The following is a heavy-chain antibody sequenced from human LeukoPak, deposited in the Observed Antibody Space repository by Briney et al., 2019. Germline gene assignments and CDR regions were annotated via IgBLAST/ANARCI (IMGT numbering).Heavy chain of an antibody. CDR1: VYTFTGFH. CDR2: INPNSGDT. CDR3: TTSPGDPFDY. D-gene: IGHD3-16*01. V-gene: IGHV1-2*02. Sequence: ASVKVPCKASVYTFTGFHIHWVRQAPGQGLEYMGWINPNSGDTNYAQKFQGRVTMTRDTSISTAYMELSSLRFDDTAVYYCTTSPGDPFDYWGQGTLATVSS. J-gene: IGHJ4*02.